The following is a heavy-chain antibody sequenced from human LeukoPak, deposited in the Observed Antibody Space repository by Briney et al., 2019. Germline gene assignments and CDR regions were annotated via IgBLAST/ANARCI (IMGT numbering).Heavy chain of an antibody. CDR3: ARDVAWYCTRASCSYFGF. Sequence: PGGSLRLSCEGSGFDFSQYGIRWVRQALGKGLDWVASIQYDESKKSYSESVKGRFTVSRDNSKNTVFLQMNRVRAEDTAVYYCARDVAWYCTRASCSYFGFWGQGTLVSVSS. CDR2: IQYDESKK. J-gene: IGHJ4*02. CDR1: GFDFSQYG. V-gene: IGHV3-30*02. D-gene: IGHD2-2*01.